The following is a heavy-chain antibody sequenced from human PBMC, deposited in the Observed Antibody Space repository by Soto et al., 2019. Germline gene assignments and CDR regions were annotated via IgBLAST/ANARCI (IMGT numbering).Heavy chain of an antibody. CDR3: VRGYSSTCDY. D-gene: IGHD2-2*01. Sequence: SQTLSLTCVISGDSVSSISASWNWIRQSPSRGLEWLGRTYYRSKWTNDYAVSVKSRITINPDTSNNQFSLQLSSVTPEDTAMYYCVRGYSSTCDYWGQGTLVTV. V-gene: IGHV6-1*01. J-gene: IGHJ4*02. CDR1: GDSVSSISAS. CDR2: TYYRSKWTN.